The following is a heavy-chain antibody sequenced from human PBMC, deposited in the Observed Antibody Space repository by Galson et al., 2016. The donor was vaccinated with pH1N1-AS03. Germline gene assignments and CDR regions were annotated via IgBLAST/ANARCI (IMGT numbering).Heavy chain of an antibody. CDR1: GGSISSGHW. V-gene: IGHV4-4*02. J-gene: IGHJ3*02. CDR2: ISHSGST. CDR3: ARGRGYSFGYSFYAFDI. D-gene: IGHD5-18*01. Sequence: SETLSLTCAVSGGSISSGHWWSWVRQPPGKGLEWIGEISHSGSTNYSSSLKSRFTMSVDRSKNQFSLKLISVTAADTAVYYCARGRGYSFGYSFYAFDIWGQGTTVIVSS.